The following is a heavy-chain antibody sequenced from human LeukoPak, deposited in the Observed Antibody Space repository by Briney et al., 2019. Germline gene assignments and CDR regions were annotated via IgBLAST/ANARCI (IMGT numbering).Heavy chain of an antibody. CDR2: INPNSGGT. CDR1: GYTFTGYY. V-gene: IGHV1-2*02. D-gene: IGHD2-2*01. J-gene: IGHJ5*02. Sequence: ASVKVSCKASGYTFTGYYMHWLRQAPGQGLEWMGWINPNSGGTNYAQKFQGRVTMTRDTSISTAYMELSRLRSDDTAVYYCASSSKRYCSSTSCSNWFDPWGQGTLVTVSS. CDR3: ASSSKRYCSSTSCSNWFDP.